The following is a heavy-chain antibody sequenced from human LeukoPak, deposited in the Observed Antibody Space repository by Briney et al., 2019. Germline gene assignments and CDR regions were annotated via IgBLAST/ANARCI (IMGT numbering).Heavy chain of an antibody. J-gene: IGHJ4*02. CDR1: GFTFSSYS. CDR2: ISSSSTYI. D-gene: IGHD1-26*01. Sequence: PGGSLRLSCAASGFTFSSYSMDWVRQAPGKGLEWVSSISSSSTYIYCADSVKGRFTISRDNAKNSLYLQMHSLRAEDTAVYYCARAPLSGNSYSGSYYPDYWGQGALVTVSS. V-gene: IGHV3-21*01. CDR3: ARAPLSGNSYSGSYYPDY.